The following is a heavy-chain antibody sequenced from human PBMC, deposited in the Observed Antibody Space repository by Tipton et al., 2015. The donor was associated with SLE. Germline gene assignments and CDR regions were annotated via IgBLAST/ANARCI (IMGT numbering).Heavy chain of an antibody. J-gene: IGHJ4*02. D-gene: IGHD3-16*02. CDR2: IYYSGST. Sequence: LRLSCTVSGGSISSSTNYWGWIRQPPGKGLEWIGSIYYSGSTNYNPSLKSRVTISVDTSKNQFSLKLSSVTAADTAVYYCARDGESVGGVIPYYWGQGTLVTVSS. CDR3: ARDGESVGGVIPYY. CDR1: GGSISSSTNY. V-gene: IGHV4-39*07.